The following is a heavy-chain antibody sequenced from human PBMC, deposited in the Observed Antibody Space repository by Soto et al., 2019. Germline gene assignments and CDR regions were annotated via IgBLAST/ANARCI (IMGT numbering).Heavy chain of an antibody. D-gene: IGHD2-15*01. V-gene: IGHV3-23*03. J-gene: IGHJ4*02. CDR2: IDPSGTTT. CDR1: GFSFSAYS. Sequence: PGGSLRLSCAASGFSFSAYSMNWVRQTPGRGLEWVSFIDPSGTTTYYRDSVKGRFTIFKDKSRNTVYLQMRSLTVEDAAIYYCTKDRVPDGIYSFDYWGQGALVTVSS. CDR3: TKDRVPDGIYSFDY.